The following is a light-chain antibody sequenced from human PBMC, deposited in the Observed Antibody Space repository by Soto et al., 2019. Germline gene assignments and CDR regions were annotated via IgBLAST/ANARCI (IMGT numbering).Light chain of an antibody. CDR3: QQYGSSVFT. CDR2: DAS. V-gene: IGKV3-20*01. J-gene: IGKJ3*01. CDR1: QSVNSRQ. Sequence: EIVLTQSPGTLSLSPGERATLPCRATQSVNSRQLAWYQQKPGRAPRLLIFDASRRAAGIPDRFSGSGSGTDFTLTISRLEPEDFAVYFCQQYGSSVFTFGPGTTVDIK.